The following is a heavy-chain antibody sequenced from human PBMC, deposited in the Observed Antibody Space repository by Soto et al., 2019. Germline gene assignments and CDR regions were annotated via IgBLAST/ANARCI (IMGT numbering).Heavy chain of an antibody. Sequence: GGSLRLSCAASGFTFNNYAMHWVRQAPGKGLEWVAVIWFDGSNKNYADSVKGRFTIFRDNSKNAMYLEMSSLRAEDTAVYYCARDYHYDSFGMDVWGQGTTVTVSS. V-gene: IGHV3-30*04. CDR3: ARDYHYDSFGMDV. CDR2: IWFDGSNK. J-gene: IGHJ6*02. CDR1: GFTFNNYA. D-gene: IGHD3-3*01.